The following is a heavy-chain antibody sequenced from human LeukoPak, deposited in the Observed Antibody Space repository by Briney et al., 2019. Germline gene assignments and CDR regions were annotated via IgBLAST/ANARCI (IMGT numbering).Heavy chain of an antibody. J-gene: IGHJ3*01. CDR3: VKDPSSSRFHGDALHL. D-gene: IGHD2-2*01. CDR1: GLSIEDYA. V-gene: IGHV3-9*01. Sequence: PWGSQRLACVMSGLSIEDYAMHWVRQAPGKGLEWVAGINWSSGSVGYVDSVKGRFTISRDNAKNSVFLEMNSLRLEDTALYFCVKDPSSSRFHGDALHLWGQGTMLTVAS. CDR2: INWSSGSV.